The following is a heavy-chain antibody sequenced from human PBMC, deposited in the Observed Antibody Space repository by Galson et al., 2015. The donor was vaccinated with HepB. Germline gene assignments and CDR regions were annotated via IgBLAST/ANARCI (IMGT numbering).Heavy chain of an antibody. D-gene: IGHD1-26*01. CDR3: AREKSEKGEYAFDI. V-gene: IGHV3-66*01. Sequence: VSSNYMSWVRQAPGKGLEWVSVIYSGGSTYYADSVKGRFTISRDNSRNTLYLQMNSLRAEDTAVYYCAREKSEKGEYAFDIWGQGTMVTVSS. CDR2: IYSGGST. CDR1: VSSNY. J-gene: IGHJ3*02.